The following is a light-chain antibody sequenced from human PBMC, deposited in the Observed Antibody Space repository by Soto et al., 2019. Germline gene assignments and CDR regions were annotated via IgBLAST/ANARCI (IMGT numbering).Light chain of an antibody. V-gene: IGKV3-11*01. J-gene: IGKJ4*01. CDR2: DAS. CDR1: QSVSRY. Sequence: ALTQSPGTLSSSPGERATLSCRASQSVSRYLAWYQQKPGQTPRLLIYDASNRAAGIPARFSGSGSGTDFTLTISSLEPEDFAVYYCQQRSNWPLTFGGGTKVEIK. CDR3: QQRSNWPLT.